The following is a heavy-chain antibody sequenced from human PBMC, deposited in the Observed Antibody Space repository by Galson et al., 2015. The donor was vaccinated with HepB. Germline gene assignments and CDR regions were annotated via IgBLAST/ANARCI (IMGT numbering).Heavy chain of an antibody. V-gene: IGHV3-13*01. J-gene: IGHJ6*04. CDR1: GFTSSSYD. D-gene: IGHD3-10*01. CDR3: ASTHGASYGKASYFYSRMAV. Sequence: SLRLSCAASGFTSSSYDMHWVRQATGKGLEWVSAIGTAGDTYYPGSVKGRFTISRENAKNSLYLQMNSLRAVDTAVYYCASTHGASYGKASYFYSRMAVSDNATTVTASS. CDR2: IGTAGDT.